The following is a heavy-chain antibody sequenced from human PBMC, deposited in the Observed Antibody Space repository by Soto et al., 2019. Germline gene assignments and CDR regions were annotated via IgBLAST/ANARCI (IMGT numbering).Heavy chain of an antibody. CDR3: ARDYYYDSSGYYPDAFDI. J-gene: IGHJ3*02. D-gene: IGHD3-22*01. CDR1: GYTFTSYG. CDR2: ISAYNGNT. V-gene: IGHV1-18*04. Sequence: QVQLVQSGAEVKKPGASVKVSCKASGYTFTSYGISWVRQAPGQGLEWMGWISAYNGNTNYAQKLQGRVTMTTDTSTSTDYMELRSLRSDDTAVYYCARDYYYDSSGYYPDAFDIWGQGTMVTVSS.